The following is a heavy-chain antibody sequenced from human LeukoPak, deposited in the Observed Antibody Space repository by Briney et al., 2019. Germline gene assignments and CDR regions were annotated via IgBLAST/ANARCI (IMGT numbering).Heavy chain of an antibody. CDR2: ISSSSSTI. V-gene: IGHV3-48*01. Sequence: GGSLRLSCAASGFTFSSYSMNWVRQAPGKGLEWVSYISSSSSTIYYADSVKGRFTISRDNAKNSLYLQMNSLRAEDTAVYYCARELSIVGATTGAFDIWGQGTMVTVSS. J-gene: IGHJ3*02. CDR3: ARELSIVGATTGAFDI. CDR1: GFTFSSYS. D-gene: IGHD1-26*01.